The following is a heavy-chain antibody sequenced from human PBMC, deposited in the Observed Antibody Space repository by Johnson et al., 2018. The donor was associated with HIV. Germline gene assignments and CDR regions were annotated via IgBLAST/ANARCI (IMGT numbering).Heavy chain of an antibody. CDR1: GFTFDDYA. D-gene: IGHD4-17*01. J-gene: IGHJ3*02. Sequence: VQLVESGGGLVQPGRSLRLSCAASGFTFDDYAMHWVRQAPGKGLEWVSGISWNSGSIGYADSVKGRFTISRDNAKNSLYLQMNSLRVEDTAVYYCATLGGTVTTRAIAQPHDAFDIWGQGTMVTVSS. CDR2: ISWNSGSI. V-gene: IGHV3-9*01. CDR3: ATLGGTVTTRAIAQPHDAFDI.